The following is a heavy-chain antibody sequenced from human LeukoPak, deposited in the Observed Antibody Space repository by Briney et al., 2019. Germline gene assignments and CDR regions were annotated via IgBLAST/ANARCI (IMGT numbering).Heavy chain of an antibody. CDR3: ARDGYKKGVDY. D-gene: IGHD5-24*01. CDR2: IYYSGST. J-gene: IGHJ4*02. V-gene: IGHV4-31*03. Sequence: PSETLSLTCTVSGGSISSGGYYWSWIRQHPGQGLEWIGYIYYSGSTYYNPSLKSRITISVDTSKNQFSLKLSSVTAADTAVYYCARDGYKKGVDYWGQGTLVTVS. CDR1: GGSISSGGYY.